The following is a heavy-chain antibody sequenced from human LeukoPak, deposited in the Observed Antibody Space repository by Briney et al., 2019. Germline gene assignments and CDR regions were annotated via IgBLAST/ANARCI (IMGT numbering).Heavy chain of an antibody. CDR3: ARSRTTGAFDI. CDR2: IKQDGSEK. Sequence: GGSLRLSCAASGFTFSSYWMSWVRQTPGKGLEWVANIKQDGSEKYYVDSVKGRFTISRDNAKNSLYLQMNSLRAEDTAVYYCARSRTTGAFDIWGQGTMVTVSS. V-gene: IGHV3-7*01. CDR1: GFTFSSYW. J-gene: IGHJ3*02. D-gene: IGHD4-17*01.